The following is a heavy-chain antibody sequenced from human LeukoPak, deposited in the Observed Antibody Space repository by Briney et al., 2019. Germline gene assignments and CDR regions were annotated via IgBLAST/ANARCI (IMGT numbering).Heavy chain of an antibody. J-gene: IGHJ4*02. Sequence: SETLSLTGTVSGDSLSSFYWSWVRQPAGKGREWIGRIYTSGSTNYNPSLKSRVTMSVDTSKNQFSLKLSSVTAADTAVYYCAREAGSGSYYRFDYWGQGTLVTVSS. CDR1: GDSLSSFY. D-gene: IGHD3-10*01. V-gene: IGHV4-4*07. CDR2: IYTSGST. CDR3: AREAGSGSYYRFDY.